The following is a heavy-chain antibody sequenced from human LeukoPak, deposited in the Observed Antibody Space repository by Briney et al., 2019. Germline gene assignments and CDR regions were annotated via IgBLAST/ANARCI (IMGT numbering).Heavy chain of an antibody. CDR3: ARIYDFWSAYQYYFDY. CDR1: GGSISSYY. D-gene: IGHD3-3*01. J-gene: IGHJ4*02. Sequence: SETLSLTCTVSGGSISSYYWSWIRQPAGKGLEWIGRIHTSGGTNYNPSLKSRVTMSVDTSKNQFSLRLSSVTAADTAVYYCARIYDFWSAYQYYFDYWGQGTLVTVSS. CDR2: IHTSGGT. V-gene: IGHV4-4*07.